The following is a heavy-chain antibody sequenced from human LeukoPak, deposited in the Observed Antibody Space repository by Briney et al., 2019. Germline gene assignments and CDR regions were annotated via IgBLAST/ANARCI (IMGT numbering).Heavy chain of an antibody. J-gene: IGHJ4*02. CDR3: ARPSAVGGTGFFDY. D-gene: IGHD6-19*01. Sequence: PGGSLRLSCAASGFTFSNYWMSWVRQAPGKGLEWVATIREDGSENYYVDSVKGRFTISRDNAKNSLYLQMNSLRAEDTAVYYCARPSAVGGTGFFDYWGQGTLATVSS. CDR1: GFTFSNYW. V-gene: IGHV3-7*05. CDR2: IREDGSEN.